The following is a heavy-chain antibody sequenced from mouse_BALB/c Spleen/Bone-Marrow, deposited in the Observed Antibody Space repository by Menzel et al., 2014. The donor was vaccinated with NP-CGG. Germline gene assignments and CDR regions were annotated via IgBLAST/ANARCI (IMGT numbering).Heavy chain of an antibody. CDR3: ARGARSAMDY. V-gene: IGHV1-80*01. CDR1: GYAFSTXW. Sequence: VQLQQSGAELVRPESSVKISCKASGYAFSTXWXIWVXQRPXXGLEWIXQIYPGDGDTNYNGKFKGKATLTADKSSSTAYMQLSSLTSEDSAVYFCARGARSAMDYWGQGTSVTVSS. J-gene: IGHJ4*01. CDR2: IYPGDGDT.